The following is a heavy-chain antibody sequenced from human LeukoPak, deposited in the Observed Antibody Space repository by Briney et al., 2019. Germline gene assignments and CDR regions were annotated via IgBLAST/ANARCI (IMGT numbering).Heavy chain of an antibody. J-gene: IGHJ4*02. V-gene: IGHV4-59*01. CDR1: SGSISSYY. D-gene: IGHD6-19*01. CDR3: ARDPRDGWLAFFDY. CDR2: IYYSGST. Sequence: PSETLSLTCTVSSGSISSYYWSWIRQPPGKGLEWIGYIYYSGSTNYNPSLKSRVTISVDTSKNQFSLKLSSVTAADTAVYYCARDPRDGWLAFFDYWGQGTLVTVSS.